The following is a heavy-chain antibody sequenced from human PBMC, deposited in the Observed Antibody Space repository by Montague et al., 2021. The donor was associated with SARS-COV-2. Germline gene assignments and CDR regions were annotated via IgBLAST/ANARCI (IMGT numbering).Heavy chain of an antibody. CDR3: ARERSYLYWYFDL. CDR2: IYTTGSS. CDR1: AGSIRDYY. V-gene: IGHV4-4*07. J-gene: IGHJ2*01. Sequence: SETLSLICAVSAGSIRDYYWSWIRQPAGKGLEWIGRIYTTGSSDYSPSLQSRVTMSVDTSKNQVSLRLMSVTAADTALYYCARERSYLYWYFDLWGRGTLVTVSS.